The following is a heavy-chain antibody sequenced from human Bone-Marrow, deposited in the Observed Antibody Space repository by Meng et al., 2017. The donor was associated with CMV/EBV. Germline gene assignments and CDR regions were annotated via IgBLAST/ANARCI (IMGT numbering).Heavy chain of an antibody. CDR2: ISWNSGSI. Sequence: GGSLRLSCAASGFTFSSYAMSWVRQAPGKGLEWVSGISWNSGSIGYADSVKGRFTISRDNAKNSLYLQMNSLRAEDTALYYCAKDISLRSRVGFNSFDYWGQGTLVTVSS. CDR1: GFTFSSYA. V-gene: IGHV3-9*01. J-gene: IGHJ4*02. D-gene: IGHD4-17*01. CDR3: AKDISLRSRVGFNSFDY.